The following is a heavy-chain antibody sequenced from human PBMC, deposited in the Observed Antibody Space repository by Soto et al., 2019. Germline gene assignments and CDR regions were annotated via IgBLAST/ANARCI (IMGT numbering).Heavy chain of an antibody. J-gene: IGHJ4*02. CDR3: ARWGRVLEYYYDSSGYYSGFDY. CDR2: IYYSGST. V-gene: IGHV4-39*01. D-gene: IGHD3-22*01. Sequence: QLQLQESGPGLVKPSETLSLTCTVSGGSISSSSYYWGWIRQPPGKGLEWIGSIYYSGSTYYNPSLKSRVTISVDTSKNQFSLKLSSVTAADTAVYYCARWGRVLEYYYDSSGYYSGFDYWGQGTLVTVSS. CDR1: GGSISSSSYY.